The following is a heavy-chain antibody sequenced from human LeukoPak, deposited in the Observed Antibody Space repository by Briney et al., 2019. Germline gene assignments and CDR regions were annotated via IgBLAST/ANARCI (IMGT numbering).Heavy chain of an antibody. CDR1: GGSISSYY. Sequence: SETLSLTCTVSGGSISSYYWSWIRQPPGKGLEWIGYIYYSGSTNYNPSLKSRVTISVDTSKNQFSLKLSSVTAADTAVYYCARATWGYYYYMDVWGKGTTVIVSS. J-gene: IGHJ6*03. CDR2: IYYSGST. CDR3: ARATWGYYYYMDV. D-gene: IGHD2/OR15-2a*01. V-gene: IGHV4-59*01.